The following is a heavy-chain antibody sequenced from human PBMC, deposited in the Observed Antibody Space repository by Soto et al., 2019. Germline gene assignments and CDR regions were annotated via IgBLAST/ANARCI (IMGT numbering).Heavy chain of an antibody. V-gene: IGHV4-39*07. J-gene: IGHJ6*02. Sequence: SETLSLTCTVSGGSISSSSYYWGWIRQPPGKGLEWIGSIYYSGSTYYNPSLKSRVTISVDTSKNQFSLKLSSVTAADTAVYYCAAMDTAMVRGVGYYYGMDVWGQGTTVTVSS. CDR3: AAMDTAMVRGVGYYYGMDV. CDR1: GGSISSSSYY. D-gene: IGHD5-18*01. CDR2: IYYSGST.